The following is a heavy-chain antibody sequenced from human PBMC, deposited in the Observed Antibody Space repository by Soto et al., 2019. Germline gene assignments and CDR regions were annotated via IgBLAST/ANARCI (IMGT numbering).Heavy chain of an antibody. Sequence: ASVKVSCKASGYTFTTYTMHWVRQAPGQSLEWMGWINAGNGNTKYSQKFQGRVTISRDTSASTAYMELRSLRSDDTAVYYCALMGGLGMRWITGAFDIWGQGTMVTVSS. D-gene: IGHD3-16*01. V-gene: IGHV1-3*01. CDR1: GYTFTTYT. CDR3: ALMGGLGMRWITGAFDI. J-gene: IGHJ3*02. CDR2: INAGNGNT.